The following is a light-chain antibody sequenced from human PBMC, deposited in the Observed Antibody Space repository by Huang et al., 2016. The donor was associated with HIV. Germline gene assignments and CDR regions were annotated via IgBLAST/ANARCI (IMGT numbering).Light chain of an antibody. V-gene: IGKV3-15*01. CDR2: GAS. CDR1: QSVGTN. J-gene: IGKJ1*01. CDR3: QQYNDWLT. Sequence: EIVMTQSPVTLSVSPGERAALSCRASQSVGTNLAWYQQKPGQAPRLLIYGASTRATGIPVKFSGSGSGIEFTLTISSLQSEDFALYFCQQYNDWLTFGQGTKVEIK.